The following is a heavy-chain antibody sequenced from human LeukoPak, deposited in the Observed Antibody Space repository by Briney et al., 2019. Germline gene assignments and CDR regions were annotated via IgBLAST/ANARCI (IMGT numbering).Heavy chain of an antibody. CDR2: IYYTGGS. Sequence: PSETLSLTCIVSGGSVSSSTYSWGWIRQPPGKGLEWIGSIYYTGGSYYNPSLKSRVIISVDTSSNQFSLNLRSVTAADTAVYYCARLRLAKQWLVPYYFDYWGQGSLITVSS. D-gene: IGHD6-19*01. J-gene: IGHJ4*02. CDR3: ARLRLAKQWLVPYYFDY. CDR1: GGSVSSSTYS. V-gene: IGHV4-39*01.